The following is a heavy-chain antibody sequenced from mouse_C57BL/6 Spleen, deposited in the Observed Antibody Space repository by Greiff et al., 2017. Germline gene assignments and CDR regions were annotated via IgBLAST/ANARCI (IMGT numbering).Heavy chain of an antibody. V-gene: IGHV1-62-2*01. CDR3: ARHGYDYDAGDYYAMDY. J-gene: IGHJ4*01. CDR1: GYTFTEYT. CDR2: FYPGSGSI. Sequence: QVQLQQSGAELVKPGASVKLSCKASGYTFTEYTIHWVKQRSGQGLEWIGWFYPGSGSIKYNEKFKDKATLTADKSSSTVYMELSRLTSEDSAVYFCARHGYDYDAGDYYAMDYWGQGTSVTVSS. D-gene: IGHD2-4*01.